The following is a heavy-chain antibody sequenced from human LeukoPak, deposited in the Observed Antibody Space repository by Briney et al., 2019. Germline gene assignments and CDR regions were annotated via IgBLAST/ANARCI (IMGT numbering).Heavy chain of an antibody. J-gene: IGHJ6*03. CDR2: IYPGDSDT. V-gene: IGHV5-51*01. D-gene: IGHD2-2*01. CDR3: ARHTLGYCSSTSCYAGGDYYYMDV. CDR1: GYSFTSYW. Sequence: GESLKISCKGSGYSFTSYWIGWVRQMPGKGLEWMGIIYPGDSDTRYSPSFQGQVTISADKSISTAYLQWSSLKASDTAMYYCARHTLGYCSSTSCYAGGDYYYMDVWGKGTTVTVSS.